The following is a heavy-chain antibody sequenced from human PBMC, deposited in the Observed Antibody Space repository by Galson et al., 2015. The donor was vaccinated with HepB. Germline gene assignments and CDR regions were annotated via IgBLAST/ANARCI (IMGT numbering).Heavy chain of an antibody. CDR2: ISTSGSSI. V-gene: IGHV3-48*01. Sequence: SLRLSCAASGFTFSKYNMNWVRQAPGKGLEWVSYISTSGSSIYYVNSVRGRFTISRDNAKNSLYLHMDSLGAEDTAVYYCARNLELTDASYFDYWGQGTLVTVSS. CDR3: ARNLELTDASYFDY. J-gene: IGHJ4*02. CDR1: GFTFSKYN. D-gene: IGHD2-8*01.